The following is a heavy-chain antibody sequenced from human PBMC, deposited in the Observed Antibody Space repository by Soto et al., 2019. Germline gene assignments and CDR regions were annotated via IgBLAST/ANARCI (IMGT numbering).Heavy chain of an antibody. J-gene: IGHJ4*02. V-gene: IGHV3-30*18. CDR2: ISYDGSNK. CDR1: GFTFSSYG. D-gene: IGHD1-7*01. CDR3: AKPAIDNWNFPYYFDY. Sequence: GGSLRLSCAASGFTFSSYGMHWVRQAPGKGLEWVAVISYDGSNKYYADSVKGRFTISRDNSKNTLYLQMNSLRAEDTAVYYCAKPAIDNWNFPYYFDYWGQGTLVTVSS.